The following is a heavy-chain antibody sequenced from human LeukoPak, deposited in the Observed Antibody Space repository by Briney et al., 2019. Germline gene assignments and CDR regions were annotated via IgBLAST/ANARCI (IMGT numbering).Heavy chain of an antibody. CDR2: IYYSGST. D-gene: IGHD2-21*02. V-gene: IGHV4-39*01. CDR3: ARQGPYCGGDCYWGY. CDR1: GGSISSSSYY. Sequence: SETLSLTCTVSGGSISSSSYYWGWIRQPPGKGLEWIGSIYYSGSTYYNPSLKSRVTISVDTSKNQFSLKLSSVSAADTAVYYCARQGPYCGGDCYWGYWGQGTLVTVSS. J-gene: IGHJ4*02.